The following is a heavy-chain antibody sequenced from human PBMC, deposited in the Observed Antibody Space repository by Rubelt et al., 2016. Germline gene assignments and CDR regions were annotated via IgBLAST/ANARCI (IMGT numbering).Heavy chain of an antibody. Sequence: EVQLVESGGGLVQPGGSLRLSCAASGFTFSSYSMNWVRQAPGKGLEWVSYITSDSGTTYYADSVMGRFTISRDNTKNSLYLQMNSLRAEDTAVYYCARGGSDFWNGYYGDHFDYWGQGTLVTVSS. J-gene: IGHJ4*02. CDR1: GFTFSSYS. CDR3: ARGGSDFWNGYYGDHFDY. V-gene: IGHV3-48*04. D-gene: IGHD3-3*01. CDR2: ITSDSGTT.